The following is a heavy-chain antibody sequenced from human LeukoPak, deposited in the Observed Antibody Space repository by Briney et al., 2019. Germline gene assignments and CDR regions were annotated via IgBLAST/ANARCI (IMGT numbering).Heavy chain of an antibody. D-gene: IGHD6-13*01. V-gene: IGHV4-59*01. CDR3: ARRVHSSSWSSYFDY. Sequence: SETLSLTCTVSGGSISSYYWTWIRQPPGKGLEWIGYFYNSGSTNYNPSLKSRVTISVDTSKNQFSLNLSSVTAADTAVYYCARRVHSSSWSSYFDYWGQETLVTVSS. CDR2: FYNSGST. J-gene: IGHJ4*02. CDR1: GGSISSYY.